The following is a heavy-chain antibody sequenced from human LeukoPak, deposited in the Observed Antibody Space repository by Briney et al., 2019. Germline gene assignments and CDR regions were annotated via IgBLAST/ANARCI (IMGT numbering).Heavy chain of an antibody. CDR2: IYYSGST. Sequence: SETLSLTCTVSGGSISSYYWSWNRQPPGKGLEWIGYIYYSGSTNYNPSLKSRVTISVDTSKNQFSLKLSSVTAADTAVYYCATSTYYYDSSGYYSWGQGTLVTVSS. J-gene: IGHJ4*02. CDR1: GGSISSYY. CDR3: ATSTYYYDSSGYYS. V-gene: IGHV4-59*01. D-gene: IGHD3-22*01.